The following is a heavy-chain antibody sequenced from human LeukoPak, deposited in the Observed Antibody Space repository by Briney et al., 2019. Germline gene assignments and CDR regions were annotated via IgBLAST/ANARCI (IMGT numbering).Heavy chain of an antibody. J-gene: IGHJ4*02. D-gene: IGHD3-3*01. Sequence: PGGSLRLSCAASGFTFSSYAMSWFRQAPGKGLEWVGFIRSKAYGGTTEYAASVKGRFTISRDDSKSIAYLQMNSLKTEDTAVYYCTRDPAGGYYHYYFDYWGQGTLVTVSS. V-gene: IGHV3-49*03. CDR1: GFTFSSYA. CDR3: TRDPAGGYYHYYFDY. CDR2: IRSKAYGGTT.